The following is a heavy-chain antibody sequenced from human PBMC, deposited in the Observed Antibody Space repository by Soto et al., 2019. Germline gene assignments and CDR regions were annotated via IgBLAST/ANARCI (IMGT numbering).Heavy chain of an antibody. J-gene: IGHJ6*03. Sequence: QVQLVQSGAEVKKPGASVKVSCKASGYTFFDYGVSWVRQAPGQGLEWMAWISVKNGDTNYAQKFQGRVTMTTDTATNTAHMEVRSLRSDDTAVYYWARGVPERDNYAYYMDVWGTGTTVTVSS. V-gene: IGHV1-18*01. CDR3: ARGVPERDNYAYYMDV. CDR2: ISVKNGDT. CDR1: GYTFFDYG.